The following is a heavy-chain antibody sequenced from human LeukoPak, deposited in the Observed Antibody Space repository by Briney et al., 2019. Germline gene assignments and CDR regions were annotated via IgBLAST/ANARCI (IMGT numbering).Heavy chain of an antibody. V-gene: IGHV1-2*02. CDR3: ARALSGSYLQGSCFDP. J-gene: IGHJ5*02. CDR1: GYTFTGYY. CDR2: INPNSGGT. Sequence: ASVKVSCKASGYTFTGYYMHWVRQAPGQGLEWMGWINPNSGGTNYAQKFQGRVTMTRDTSISTAYMELSRLRSDDTAVYYWARALSGSYLQGSCFDPEGQGTLVTVSS. D-gene: IGHD1-26*01.